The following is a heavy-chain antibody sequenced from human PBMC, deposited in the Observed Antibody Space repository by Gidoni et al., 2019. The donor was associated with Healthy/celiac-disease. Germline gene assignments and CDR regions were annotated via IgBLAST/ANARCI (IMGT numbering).Heavy chain of an antibody. V-gene: IGHV1-2*04. CDR1: GYTFTGYY. CDR3: ARDRIAAAGYYYYYGMDV. D-gene: IGHD6-13*01. CDR2: INPNSGGT. J-gene: IGHJ6*02. Sequence: QVQLVQSGAEVKKPGASVTVSCKASGYTFTGYYMHWVRQAPGQGLEWMGWINPNSGGTNYAQKFQGWVTMTRDTSISTAYMELSRLRSDDTAVYYCARDRIAAAGYYYYYGMDVWGQGTTVTVSS.